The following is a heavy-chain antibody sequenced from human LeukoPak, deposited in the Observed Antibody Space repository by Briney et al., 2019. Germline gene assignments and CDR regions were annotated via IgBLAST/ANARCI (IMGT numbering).Heavy chain of an antibody. Sequence: ASVKVPCKASGYTVTGFYIHWGRQAPGQGPEWMGWIKPNSGGTNYAQKFQGRVTMTRDTSISTAYMALSRLRSTDTAVYYCARGEVVYYDSSGYYSGYWGQGTLVTVYS. D-gene: IGHD3-22*01. J-gene: IGHJ4*02. CDR3: ARGEVVYYDSSGYYSGY. CDR1: GYTVTGFY. CDR2: IKPNSGGT. V-gene: IGHV1-2*02.